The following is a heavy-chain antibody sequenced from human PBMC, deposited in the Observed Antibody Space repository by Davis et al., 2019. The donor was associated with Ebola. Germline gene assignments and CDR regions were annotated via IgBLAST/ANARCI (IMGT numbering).Heavy chain of an antibody. CDR2: ITSSSSYI. V-gene: IGHV3-21*01. D-gene: IGHD2-2*01. CDR1: GFTFSSYS. J-gene: IGHJ6*02. Sequence: GASLKISCAASGFTFSSYSMNWVRPAPGKVLEWVSSITSSSSYIYYADSVKGRFTISRDNAKNSLYLQMNSLRAEDTAVYYCARDEDIVVVPAAIYYYYGMDVWGQGTTVTVSS. CDR3: ARDEDIVVVPAAIYYYYGMDV.